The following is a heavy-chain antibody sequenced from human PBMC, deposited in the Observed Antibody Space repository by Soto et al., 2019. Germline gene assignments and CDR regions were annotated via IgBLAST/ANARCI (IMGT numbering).Heavy chain of an antibody. CDR3: ARDPAEYYDFWSGYLDLGGMDV. D-gene: IGHD3-3*01. CDR1: GFTFSSYS. CDR2: ISSSSYI. J-gene: IGHJ6*02. Sequence: PGGSLRLSCAASGFTFSSYSMNWVRQAPGKGLEWVSSISSSSYIYYADSVKGRFTISRDNAKNSLYLQMNSLRAEDTAVYYCARDPAEYYDFWSGYLDLGGMDVWGQWTAVTVSS. V-gene: IGHV3-21*01.